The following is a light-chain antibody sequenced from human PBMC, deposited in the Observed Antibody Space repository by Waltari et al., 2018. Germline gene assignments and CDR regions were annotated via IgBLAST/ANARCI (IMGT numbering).Light chain of an antibody. V-gene: IGLV1-44*01. Sequence: QSVLTQPPSASGTPGQRVTISCTGRQSNVGEHVVIWSHQLPATAPKLVIYRNDQRPSGVPDRFTASKSGTSASLAISGLQSEDEGDYYCATWDDSPTGRWVFGGGTRVTVL. J-gene: IGLJ3*02. CDR2: RND. CDR3: ATWDDSPTGRWV. CDR1: QSNVGEHV.